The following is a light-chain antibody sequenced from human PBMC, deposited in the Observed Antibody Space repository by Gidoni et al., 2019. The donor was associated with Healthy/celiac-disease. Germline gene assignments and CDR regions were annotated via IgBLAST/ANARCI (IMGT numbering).Light chain of an antibody. CDR3: QQSYSTPPYT. CDR2: AAS. CDR1: PSISSY. Sequence: DIQMTPSPSSLSASVGDRVTITCRASPSISSYLNWYPQKPGKAPKLLIYAASSLQSGVPARFSGSGSGTDFTLTISSLQPEDFGTYYCQQSYSTPPYTFGQGTKLEIK. V-gene: IGKV1-39*01. J-gene: IGKJ2*01.